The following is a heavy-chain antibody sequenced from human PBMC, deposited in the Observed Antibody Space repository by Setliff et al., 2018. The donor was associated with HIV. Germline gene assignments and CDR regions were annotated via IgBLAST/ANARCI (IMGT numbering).Heavy chain of an antibody. CDR2: IIPILGIP. Sequence: SVKVSCKASGGAFISHTFTWVRQAPGQGLEWMGRIIPILGIPNYAQNFQGRLTISADKSTRTAYLELSSLRSEDTAIYYCARDREIGSYLDPWGQGILVT. CDR1: GGAFISHT. CDR3: ARDREIGSYLDP. V-gene: IGHV1-69*04. J-gene: IGHJ5*02. D-gene: IGHD2-2*02.